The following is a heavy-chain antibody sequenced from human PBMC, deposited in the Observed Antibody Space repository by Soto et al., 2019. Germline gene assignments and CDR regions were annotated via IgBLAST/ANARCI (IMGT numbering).Heavy chain of an antibody. J-gene: IGHJ4*02. Sequence: PGGSLRLSCAASGLTFRTYAMSWVRQAPGRGLEWVSAISDSGDNTYYADSVKGRFTISRDNSKDTLYLQMNSLRAEDTAVYYCVKDRSTSDWYGYFDYWGQGPLVTVSS. CDR3: VKDRSTSDWYGYFDY. D-gene: IGHD6-19*01. V-gene: IGHV3-23*01. CDR1: GLTFRTYA. CDR2: ISDSGDNT.